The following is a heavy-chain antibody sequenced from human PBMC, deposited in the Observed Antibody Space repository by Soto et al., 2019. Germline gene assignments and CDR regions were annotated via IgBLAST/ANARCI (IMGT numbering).Heavy chain of an antibody. V-gene: IGHV3-23*01. J-gene: IGHJ4*02. Sequence: GGSLRLSCAASGFTFSSYAMSWVRQAPGKGLEWVSDISGRGGGSYYIDSVKGRFTISRDNSKNTLYLQMNSLRAEDTALYYCAKDSGPGGYSYGSFDFWGQGTLVTVSS. CDR1: GFTFSSYA. CDR2: ISGRGGGS. D-gene: IGHD5-18*01. CDR3: AKDSGPGGYSYGSFDF.